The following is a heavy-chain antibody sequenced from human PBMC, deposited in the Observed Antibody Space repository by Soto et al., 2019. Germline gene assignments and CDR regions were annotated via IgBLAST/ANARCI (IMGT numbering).Heavy chain of an antibody. CDR3: ARVRPGSSCGTDY. CDR1: GFTFSSYS. D-gene: IGHD2-15*01. V-gene: IGHV3-48*01. CDR2: ISSSSSTI. Sequence: HPGGSLRLSCAASGFTFSSYSMNWVRQAPGKGLEWVSYISSSSSTIYYADSVKGRFTISRDNAKNSLYLQMNSLRAEDTAVYYCARVRPGSSCGTDYWGKALLVTVSS. J-gene: IGHJ4*02.